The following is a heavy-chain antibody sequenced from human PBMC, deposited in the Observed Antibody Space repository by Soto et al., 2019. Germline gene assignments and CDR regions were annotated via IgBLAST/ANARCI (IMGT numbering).Heavy chain of an antibody. CDR2: IYYSGST. D-gene: IGHD5-12*01. Sequence: SKTLSLTCTVSGCSISSYYWSWIRQPPGKGLEWIGYIYYSGSTNYNPSLKSRVTISVDTSKNQFSLKLSSVTAADTAVYYCARVVSGYDQDYMDVWGKRTTVTVSS. J-gene: IGHJ6*03. CDR1: GCSISSYY. CDR3: ARVVSGYDQDYMDV. V-gene: IGHV4-59*01.